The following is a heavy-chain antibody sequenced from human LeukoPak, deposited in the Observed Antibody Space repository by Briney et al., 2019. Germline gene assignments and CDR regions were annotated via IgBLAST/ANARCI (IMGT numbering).Heavy chain of an antibody. CDR2: IGGGDDT. CDR1: GFTFSSYA. D-gene: IGHD1-26*01. J-gene: IGHJ4*02. CDR3: AKDVGTTIFDY. Sequence: GGSLRLSCAASGFTFSSYAMSWVRQAPGKGLEWVSTIGGGDDTHYADSVKGRFTISRDDSRNTLYLQMNSLRVEDTAVYYCAKDVGTTIFDYWGQGTLVTVSS. V-gene: IGHV3-23*01.